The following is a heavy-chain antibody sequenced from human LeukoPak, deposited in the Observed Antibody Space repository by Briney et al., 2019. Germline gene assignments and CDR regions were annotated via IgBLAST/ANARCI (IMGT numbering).Heavy chain of an antibody. CDR3: AGESGAAAGTLGGY. D-gene: IGHD6-13*01. J-gene: IGHJ4*02. Sequence: ASVKVSCKASGYTFSSYGISWVRQAPGQGLEWMGWISAYNGNTNYAQKLQGRVTMTTDTSTTTAYMELSSLRSEDTAVYYCAGESGAAAGTLGGYWGQGTLVTVSS. CDR1: GYTFSSYG. CDR2: ISAYNGNT. V-gene: IGHV1-18*01.